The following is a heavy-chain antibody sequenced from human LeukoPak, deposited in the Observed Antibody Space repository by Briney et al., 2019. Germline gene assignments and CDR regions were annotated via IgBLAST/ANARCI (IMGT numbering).Heavy chain of an antibody. D-gene: IGHD3-10*01. V-gene: IGHV3-23*01. J-gene: IGHJ4*02. Sequence: GGSLRLSCAASGFTFSSYAMSWVRQAPGTGLEWVPAISGSGGSTYYADSVKGRFTISRDNSKNTLYLQMNSLRAEDTAVYYCAKDSNVLCFGEGPNWGQGTLVTVSS. CDR3: AKDSNVLCFGEGPN. CDR1: GFTFSSYA. CDR2: ISGSGGST.